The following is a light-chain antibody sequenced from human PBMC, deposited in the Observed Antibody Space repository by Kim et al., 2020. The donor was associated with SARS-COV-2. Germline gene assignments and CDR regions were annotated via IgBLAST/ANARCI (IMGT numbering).Light chain of an antibody. Sequence: DIQMTQSPSSLSASVGDRVTITCRASKGISNYLAWYQQKPGKVPTLLIYAASTLQSGIPSRFSDSGSGTDFTLTISNLQSEDVATYHCQKYNSAPGTFGQGTNV. J-gene: IGKJ1*01. V-gene: IGKV1-27*01. CDR3: QKYNSAPGT. CDR2: AAS. CDR1: KGISNY.